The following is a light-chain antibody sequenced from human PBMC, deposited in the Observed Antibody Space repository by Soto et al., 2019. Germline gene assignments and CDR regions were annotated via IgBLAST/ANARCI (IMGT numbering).Light chain of an antibody. CDR2: GAS. Sequence: EIVMTQSPATLYVSPGERATLSCRASQSISSDLAWYQQKPGQAPRLLIYGASTRATDIPARISGSGSGTDFTLTISSLQSEDFAVYYCQQYNKWPPQYTFGQGTKLEIK. J-gene: IGKJ2*01. CDR3: QQYNKWPPQYT. V-gene: IGKV3-15*01. CDR1: QSISSD.